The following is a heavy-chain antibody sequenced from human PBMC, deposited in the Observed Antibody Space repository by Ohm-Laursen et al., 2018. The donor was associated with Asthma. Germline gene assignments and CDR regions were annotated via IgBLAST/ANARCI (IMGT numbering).Heavy chain of an antibody. Sequence: SLRLSCTASGFTFSTYWLHWVRQAPAKGLAWVSRVYGDGSNTIYADSVKGRLTISRDNAKNTLYLQMNSLRAEDTAVYYCTRGGHYGSYFDYWGQGTLVTVSS. J-gene: IGHJ4*02. CDR1: GFTFSTYW. CDR3: TRGGHYGSYFDY. V-gene: IGHV3-74*01. CDR2: VYGDGSNT. D-gene: IGHD4-17*01.